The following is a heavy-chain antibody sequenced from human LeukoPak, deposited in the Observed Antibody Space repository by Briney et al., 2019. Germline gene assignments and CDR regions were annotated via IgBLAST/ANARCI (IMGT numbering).Heavy chain of an antibody. CDR3: ARGYWNFDL. J-gene: IGHJ2*01. CDR2: INQDGSEK. V-gene: IGHV3-7*04. Sequence: GGSLRLSCGASRFIFSSYWMTWVRQAPGKGLEWVANINQDGSEKYYVDSVKGRFTISRDSAKNSLFLQMNSLRVEDTAVYYCARGYWNFDLWGRGILVTVSS. CDR1: RFIFSSYW.